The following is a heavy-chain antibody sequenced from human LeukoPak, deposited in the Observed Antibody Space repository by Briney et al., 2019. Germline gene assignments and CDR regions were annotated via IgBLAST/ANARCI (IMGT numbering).Heavy chain of an antibody. CDR2: INPNSGGT. CDR1: GYTFTGYY. J-gene: IGHJ4*02. D-gene: IGHD6-19*01. Sequence: ASVKVSCKASGYTFTGYYMHWVRQAPGQGLEWTGWINPNSGGTNYAQKFQGRVTMTRDTSISTAYMELSRLRAEDMAVYYCAGNLAYSSGWYYFDYWGQGTLVTVSS. V-gene: IGHV1-2*02. CDR3: AGNLAYSSGWYYFDY.